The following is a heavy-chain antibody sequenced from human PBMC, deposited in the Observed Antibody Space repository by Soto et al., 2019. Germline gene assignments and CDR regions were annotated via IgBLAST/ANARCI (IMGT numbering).Heavy chain of an antibody. CDR1: GFTFSSYA. D-gene: IGHD1-26*01. Sequence: EVQLLESGGGLVQPGGSLRLSCAASGFTFSSYAMSWVRQAPGKGLEWVSAISGSGGSTYYADSVKGRFTISRDNSKNTLYLQMNSPRAEDTAVYYCAKDRGSDDAFDIWGQGTMVTVSS. CDR2: ISGSGGST. CDR3: AKDRGSDDAFDI. J-gene: IGHJ3*02. V-gene: IGHV3-23*01.